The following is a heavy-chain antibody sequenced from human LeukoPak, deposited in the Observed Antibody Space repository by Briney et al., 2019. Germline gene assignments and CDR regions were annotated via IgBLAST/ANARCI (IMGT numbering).Heavy chain of an antibody. D-gene: IGHD3-22*01. CDR2: LSGGGGNT. V-gene: IGHV3-23*01. Sequence: TGGSLRLSCAASGFTFSGYAMSWVRQAPGKGREWVSALSGGGGNTYYADSVKGRVTISRDNSKNTLYLHMNNLRAEDTALYSCVRTLWTSGSYFDSWGQGTLVTVSS. CDR3: VRTLWTSGSYFDS. CDR1: GFTFSGYA. J-gene: IGHJ4*02.